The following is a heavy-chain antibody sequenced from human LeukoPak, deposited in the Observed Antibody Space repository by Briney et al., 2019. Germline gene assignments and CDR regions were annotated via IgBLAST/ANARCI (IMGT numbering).Heavy chain of an antibody. V-gene: IGHV3-23*01. J-gene: IGHJ4*02. Sequence: GGSLRLPCAASGFTFSSYAMSWVRQAPGKGLEWVSAISGSGGSTYYADSVKGRFTISRDNSKNTLYLQMNSLRAEDTAVYYCAGGYCTGGVCLRWDYWGQGTLVTVSS. CDR3: AGGYCTGGVCLRWDY. CDR2: ISGSGGST. D-gene: IGHD2-8*02. CDR1: GFTFSSYA.